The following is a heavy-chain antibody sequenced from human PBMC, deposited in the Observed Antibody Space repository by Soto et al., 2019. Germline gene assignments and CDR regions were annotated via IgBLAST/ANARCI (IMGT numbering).Heavy chain of an antibody. CDR1: GGTFSSYA. Sequence: QVQLVQSGAEVKKPWSSVKVSCEASGGTFSSYAISWVRQAPGQGLEWMGGIITIFGTPDYAQKFQGRVTITEDESTSKAYMELRSLSSDDKAVYYCALPQQRNYYYVMDVWGQGTTVTVAS. J-gene: IGHJ6*02. CDR3: ALPQQRNYYYVMDV. CDR2: IITIFGTP. V-gene: IGHV1-69*12.